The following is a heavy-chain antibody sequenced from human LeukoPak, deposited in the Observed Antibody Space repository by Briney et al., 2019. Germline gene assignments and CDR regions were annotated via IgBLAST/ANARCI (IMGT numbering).Heavy chain of an antibody. CDR2: IKFDGSEK. Sequence: GGSLRLSCEASGFTFSNYWMSWARQAPGKGLEWVANIKFDGSEKYYTDSVRGRFTVSRDNAKKSLHLEMSRLRAEDTAVYYCARDGYFFAMDVWGQGTTVTVSS. J-gene: IGHJ6*02. V-gene: IGHV3-7*03. CDR3: ARDGYFFAMDV. D-gene: IGHD2-2*03. CDR1: GFTFSNYW.